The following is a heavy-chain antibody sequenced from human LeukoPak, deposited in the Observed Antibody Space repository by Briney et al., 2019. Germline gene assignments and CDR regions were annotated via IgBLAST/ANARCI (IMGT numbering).Heavy chain of an antibody. CDR1: GYTLTELS. CDR2: FDPEDGET. Sequence: GASVKVSCKVSGYTLTELSMHWVRQAPGKGLEWMGGFDPEDGETIYAQKFQGRVTMTEDTSTDTAYMELSSLRSEDTAVYYCATLQGGIYCSGGSCYPSDYWGQGTLVTVSS. D-gene: IGHD2-15*01. J-gene: IGHJ4*02. V-gene: IGHV1-24*01. CDR3: ATLQGGIYCSGGSCYPSDY.